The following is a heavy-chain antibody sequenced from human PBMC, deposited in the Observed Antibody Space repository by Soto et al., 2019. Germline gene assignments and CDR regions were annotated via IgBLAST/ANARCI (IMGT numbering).Heavy chain of an antibody. D-gene: IGHD2-2*01. CDR3: ARTDRYQLSSFSDY. CDR1: GGSFSGYY. V-gene: IGHV4-34*01. Sequence: SETLSLTCAVYGGSFSGYYWSWIRQPPGKGLEWIGEINHSGSTNYNPSLKSRVTISVDTSKNQFSLRLPSVTAADTAVYYCARTDRYQLSSFSDYWGVGTQATVSS. J-gene: IGHJ4*02. CDR2: INHSGST.